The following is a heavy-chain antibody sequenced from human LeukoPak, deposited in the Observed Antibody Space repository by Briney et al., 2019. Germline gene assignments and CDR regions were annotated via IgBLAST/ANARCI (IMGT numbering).Heavy chain of an antibody. D-gene: IGHD2-15*01. V-gene: IGHV3-33*01. J-gene: IGHJ5*02. Sequence: PGGSLRLSCAASGFTFSSYGMHWVRQAPGKGLEWVAVIWYDGSNKYYADSVKGRFTISRDNSKNTLYLQMNSLRTEDTAVYYCARDGGYCSGGSCYGFGWFDPWGQGTLVTVSS. CDR3: ARDGGYCSGGSCYGFGWFDP. CDR1: GFTFSSYG. CDR2: IWYDGSNK.